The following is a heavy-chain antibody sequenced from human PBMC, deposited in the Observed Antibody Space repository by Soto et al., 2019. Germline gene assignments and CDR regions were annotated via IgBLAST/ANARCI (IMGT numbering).Heavy chain of an antibody. D-gene: IGHD3-22*01. J-gene: IGHJ4*02. CDR1: GFTFSSYA. Sequence: GGSLRLSCAASGFTFSSYAMSWVRQAPGKGLEWVSAISGSGGSTYYADSVKGRFTISRDNSKNTLYLQMNSLRAEDTAVYYCAKAYYYDSSGYYGSDYWGQGSLVTVSS. CDR2: ISGSGGST. CDR3: AKAYYYDSSGYYGSDY. V-gene: IGHV3-23*01.